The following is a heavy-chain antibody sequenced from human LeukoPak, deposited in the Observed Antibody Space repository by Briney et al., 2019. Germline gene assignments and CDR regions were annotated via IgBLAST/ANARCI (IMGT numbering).Heavy chain of an antibody. D-gene: IGHD1-26*01. CDR3: ARASGSYGGYYYYYMDV. V-gene: IGHV4-39*07. J-gene: IGHJ6*03. CDR1: GASISSSNYY. Sequence: KPSETLSLTCTVSGASISSSNYYWGWIRQPPGKGLEWIGSIYYSGSTYYNPSLKSRVTISVDTSKNQFSLKLSSVTAADTAVYYCARASGSYGGYYYYYMDVWGKGTTVTVSS. CDR2: IYYSGST.